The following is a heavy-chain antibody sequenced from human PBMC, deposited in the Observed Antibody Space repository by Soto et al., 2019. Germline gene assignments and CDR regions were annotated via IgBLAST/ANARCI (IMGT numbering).Heavy chain of an antibody. V-gene: IGHV4-34*01. Sequence: SETLSLTCAVYGGSFSGYFWNWIRQTPGKGLEWIGKVNHNGRNNYNPSLKSRVTISLDMSKNQISLKLTSVTAADTAVYYCARGGSSDWQVAFDFWGQGTMVTV. J-gene: IGHJ3*01. D-gene: IGHD6-19*01. CDR1: GGSFSGYF. CDR3: ARGGSSDWQVAFDF. CDR2: VNHNGRN.